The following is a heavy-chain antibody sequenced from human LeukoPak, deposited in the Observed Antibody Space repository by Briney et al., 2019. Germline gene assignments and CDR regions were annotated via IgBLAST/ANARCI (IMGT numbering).Heavy chain of an antibody. V-gene: IGHV4-34*01. CDR2: VNYRGSP. J-gene: IGHJ6*02. CDR3: SRSGLTGMREYERADYYYYGMDL. CDR1: GGSFSGYY. Sequence: SETLSLTCAVYGGSFSGYYWSWIRQSPGKGLEWIGEVNYRGSPNYNPSLESRVTISVDTSKNQLSLKLTSVTAADTALYYCSRSGLTGMREYERADYYYYGMDLWGQGTAVTVFS. D-gene: IGHD3-16*01.